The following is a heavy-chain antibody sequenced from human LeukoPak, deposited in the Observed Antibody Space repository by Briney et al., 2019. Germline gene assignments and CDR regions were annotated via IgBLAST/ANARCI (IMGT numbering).Heavy chain of an antibody. Sequence: GGSLRLSCAAAGFTFSSHAMSWVRLAPGKGLEWVSAISGSGGSTYYADSVKGRFTISRDNSKNTLYLQMNSLRAEDTAVYYCEKDVNPDYWGQGTLVTVSS. J-gene: IGHJ4*02. CDR2: ISGSGGST. V-gene: IGHV3-23*01. CDR1: GFTFSSHA. CDR3: EKDVNPDY.